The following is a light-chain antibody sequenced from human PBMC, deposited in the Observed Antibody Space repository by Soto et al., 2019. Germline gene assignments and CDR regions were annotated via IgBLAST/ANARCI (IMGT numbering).Light chain of an antibody. Sequence: EVVLTQSPATLSLSPGERATLSCWARQSVTNYFAWYQQKPGQAPRLVIYDACNRAIGIPARFSGSGSGTDITLAISTLEPEDSSVYYCQQRYNWPWTLSQGTKADIK. CDR2: DAC. V-gene: IGKV3-11*01. CDR1: QSVTNY. J-gene: IGKJ1*01. CDR3: QQRYNWPWT.